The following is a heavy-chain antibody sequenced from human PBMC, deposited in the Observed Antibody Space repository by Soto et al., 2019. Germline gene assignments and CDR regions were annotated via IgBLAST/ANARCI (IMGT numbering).Heavy chain of an antibody. J-gene: IGHJ5*02. CDR3: ARDYFDSSDYTTNWFDP. Sequence: PSETLALTCSVSGDSISNSRFYWAWIRQPPGEGLEWIGSIYDTGNAYYDPSLKSRVTIFVDTSKNQFSLKLTSVTAADTALYYCARDYFDSSDYTTNWFDPWGQGTLVTVS. CDR2: IYDTGNA. CDR1: GDSISNSRFY. V-gene: IGHV4-39*01. D-gene: IGHD3-22*01.